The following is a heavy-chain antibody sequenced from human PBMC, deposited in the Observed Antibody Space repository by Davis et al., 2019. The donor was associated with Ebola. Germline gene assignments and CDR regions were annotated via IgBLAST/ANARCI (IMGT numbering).Heavy chain of an antibody. Sequence: ASVKVSCKASGYTFTSYGISWVRQAPGQGLEWMGWISVYNGNTNYAQKLQGRVTMTTDTSTSTAYMELRSLRSDDTAVYYCARDKQQLTTGPNWFDPWGQGTLVTVSS. CDR2: ISVYNGNT. CDR3: ARDKQQLTTGPNWFDP. CDR1: GYTFTSYG. V-gene: IGHV1-18*04. D-gene: IGHD6-13*01. J-gene: IGHJ5*02.